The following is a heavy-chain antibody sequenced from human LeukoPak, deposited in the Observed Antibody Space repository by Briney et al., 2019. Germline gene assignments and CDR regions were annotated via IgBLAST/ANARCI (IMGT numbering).Heavy chain of an antibody. CDR2: IIPIFGTA. CDR1: GATFTIYA. J-gene: IGHJ4*02. CDR3: ARSAVLRYFDWLFGY. D-gene: IGHD3-9*01. V-gene: IGHV1-69*01. Sequence: SSVKLSCTASGATFTIYAISWGRQAPGQGLEWMGGIIPIFGTANYAQKFQGRVTITADESTRTAYMELSSLRSEDTAVYFCARSAVLRYFDWLFGYWGQGTLVTVSS.